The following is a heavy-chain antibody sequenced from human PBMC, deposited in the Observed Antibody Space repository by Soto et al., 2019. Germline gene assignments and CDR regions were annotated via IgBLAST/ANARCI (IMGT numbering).Heavy chain of an antibody. J-gene: IGHJ5*02. CDR2: IYYSGST. D-gene: IGHD1-26*01. CDR3: ARVKRSTSRLDP. Sequence: SETPSLTCTVSGGSISSGDYYWSWIRQPPGKGLEWIGYIYYSGSTYYNPSLKSRVTISVDTSKNQFSLNLSSVTAADTAMYYCARVKRSTSRLDPWGQGTLVTVSS. CDR1: GGSISSGDYY. V-gene: IGHV4-30-4*01.